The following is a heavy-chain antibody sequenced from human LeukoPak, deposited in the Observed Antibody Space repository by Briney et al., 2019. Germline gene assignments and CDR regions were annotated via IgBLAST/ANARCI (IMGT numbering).Heavy chain of an antibody. CDR1: GDSIFSTTYY. D-gene: IGHD6-25*01. CDR3: ARLYQGKRPPDY. CDR2: IFHSGST. V-gene: IGHV4-39*01. Sequence: SETLSLTCTVSGDSIFSTTYYWGWIRQPPGKGLEWIGSIFHSGSTYYNPSLRSRLTISVDTSKNQLSLRLRSVTAADTAVYYCARLYQGKRPPDYWGQGTLVTVSS. J-gene: IGHJ4*02.